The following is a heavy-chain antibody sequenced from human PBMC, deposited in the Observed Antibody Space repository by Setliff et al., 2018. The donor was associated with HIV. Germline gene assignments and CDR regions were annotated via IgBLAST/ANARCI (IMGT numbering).Heavy chain of an antibody. CDR1: GYTFTNYY. CDR2: INPSGGRT. J-gene: IGHJ3*02. CDR3: ARCYYDSSGPTDAFDI. D-gene: IGHD3-22*01. V-gene: IGHV1-46*01. Sequence: ASVKGSCKASGYTFTNYYIHWVRQAPGQGLEWMGLINPSGGRTSYAQKFQGRLTMTRDTSRSTVYMELSSLRSEDTAVYYCARCYYDSSGPTDAFDIWGQGTVVTVSS.